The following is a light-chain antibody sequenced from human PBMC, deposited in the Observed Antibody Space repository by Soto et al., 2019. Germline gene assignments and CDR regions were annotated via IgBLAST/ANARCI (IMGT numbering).Light chain of an antibody. Sequence: NFMLTQPHSVSESPGKKVTISCTRSSGSIASNYVQWYQQRPGSSPTTLIYEDDRRPSGVPDRFSGSIDRSSNSASLTISGLKTEDEADYYCQSYDSSNPVVFGGGTKLTVL. J-gene: IGLJ2*01. CDR1: SGSIASNY. V-gene: IGLV6-57*01. CDR3: QSYDSSNPVV. CDR2: EDD.